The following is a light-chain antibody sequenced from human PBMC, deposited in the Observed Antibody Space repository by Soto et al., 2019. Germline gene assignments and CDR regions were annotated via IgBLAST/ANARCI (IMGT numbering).Light chain of an antibody. J-gene: IGKJ4*01. CDR2: AAS. CDR3: QQRGYWVT. V-gene: IGKV3-11*01. Sequence: EIVLTQSPATLSLSPGERATLSCRASQSVSNYLAWFQHKPGQAPRLLIYAASNRATGIPARFSGSGSGTDFPLTISSLEPEDFAVYYCQQRGYWVTFGGGTKVEIK. CDR1: QSVSNY.